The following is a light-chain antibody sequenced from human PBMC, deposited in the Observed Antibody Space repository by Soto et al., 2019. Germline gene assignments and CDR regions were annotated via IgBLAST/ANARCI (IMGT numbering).Light chain of an antibody. J-gene: IGKJ1*01. V-gene: IGKV1-5*01. CDR3: QQYNSYS. CDR1: QSISSY. Sequence: DVQMTQSPSSLSSSVGDIFTITCRASQSISSYLNWYQQKPGTAPKVLIYHASNLQSGVPSRFSGSGSGTEFTLTISSLQPDDFATYYCQQYNSYSFGQGTKVDIK. CDR2: HAS.